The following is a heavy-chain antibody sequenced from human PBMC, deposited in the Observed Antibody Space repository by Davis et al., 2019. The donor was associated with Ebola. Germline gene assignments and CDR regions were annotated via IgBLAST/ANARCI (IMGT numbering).Heavy chain of an antibody. CDR2: INSDGSST. D-gene: IGHD3-3*01. CDR3: AGYDFWSGDHNWFDP. CDR1: GFTFSSYS. J-gene: IGHJ5*02. Sequence: GESLKISCAASGFTFSSYSMNWVRQAPGKGLEWVSRINSDGSSTSYADSVKGRFTISRDNAKNTLYLQMNSLRAEDTAVYYCAGYDFWSGDHNWFDPWGQGTLVTVSS. V-gene: IGHV3-74*01.